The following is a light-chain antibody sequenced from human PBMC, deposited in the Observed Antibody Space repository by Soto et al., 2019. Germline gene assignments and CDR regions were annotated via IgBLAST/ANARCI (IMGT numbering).Light chain of an antibody. CDR3: AAWDDSLRGV. Sequence: QSVLTQPPSASGTPGQRVTISCSGSSSNIGSNTVNWYQQLPGTAPKLLIYSNNQRPSGVPDRFSGSKYGTSASLAISGLQSEDEADYYCAAWDDSLRGVFGTGTKLTVL. CDR2: SNN. V-gene: IGLV1-44*01. J-gene: IGLJ1*01. CDR1: SSNIGSNT.